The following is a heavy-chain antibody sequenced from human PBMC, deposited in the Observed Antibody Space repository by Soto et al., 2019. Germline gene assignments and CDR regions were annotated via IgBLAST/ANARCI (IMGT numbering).Heavy chain of an antibody. CDR2: INPNSGGT. Sequence: QVQLVQSGAEVKKPGASVKVSCKASGYTFTGYYMHWVRQAPGQGLEWMGWINPNSGGTNYAQKFQGWVTMTRDTSISTAYMELSRLRSEDTAVYYCAREGYCSGGSCYGGAFDIWGQGTMVTVSS. J-gene: IGHJ3*02. D-gene: IGHD2-15*01. CDR3: AREGYCSGGSCYGGAFDI. V-gene: IGHV1-2*04. CDR1: GYTFTGYY.